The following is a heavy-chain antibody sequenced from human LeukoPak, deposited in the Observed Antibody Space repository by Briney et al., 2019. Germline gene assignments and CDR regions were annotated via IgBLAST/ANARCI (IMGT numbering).Heavy chain of an antibody. CDR3: ARHSDVVGAI. D-gene: IGHD3-16*01. CDR1: GYTFTYQW. V-gene: IGHV5-51*01. CDR2: IYPRDSDT. Sequence: GESLNISCEASGYTFTYQWIGWVREMPGAGLEMVGIIYPRDSDTIYSPSLQGHVTISADTSSYTAYLEWRSLEASDTAMYYCARHSDVVGAIWGQGTQVTVSS. J-gene: IGHJ4*02.